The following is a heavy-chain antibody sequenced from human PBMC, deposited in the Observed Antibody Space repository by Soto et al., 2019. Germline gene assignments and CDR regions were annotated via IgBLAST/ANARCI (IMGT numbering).Heavy chain of an antibody. CDR3: ARTYSSGWSLSPSDY. D-gene: IGHD6-19*01. CDR2: ISAYTGDT. V-gene: IGHV1-18*04. Sequence: GASVKVSCKTSGYSFTIYGISWVRQALGRGLEWMGWISAYTGDTKYTQNFQGRVTLTTDTSASTVYMDLGSLRSDDTAVYYCARTYSSGWSLSPSDYWGQGTLVTVSS. CDR1: GYSFTIYG. J-gene: IGHJ4*02.